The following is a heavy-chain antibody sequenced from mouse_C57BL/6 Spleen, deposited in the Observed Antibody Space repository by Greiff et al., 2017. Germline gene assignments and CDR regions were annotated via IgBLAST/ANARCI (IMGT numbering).Heavy chain of an antibody. Sequence: EVMLVESGEGLVKPGGSLKLSCAASGFTFSSYAMSWVRQTPEKRLEWVAYISSGGDYIYYADTVKGRFTISRDNARNTLYLQMSSLKSEDTAMYYCTRESLYYYGSSYGYFDVWGTGTTVTVSS. CDR1: GFTFSSYA. J-gene: IGHJ1*03. V-gene: IGHV5-9-1*02. CDR3: TRESLYYYGSSYGYFDV. D-gene: IGHD1-1*01. CDR2: ISSGGDYI.